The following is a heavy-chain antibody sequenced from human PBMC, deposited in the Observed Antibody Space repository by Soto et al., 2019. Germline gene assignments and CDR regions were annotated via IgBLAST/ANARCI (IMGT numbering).Heavy chain of an antibody. D-gene: IGHD3-16*01. CDR2: IYHSGST. V-gene: IGHV4-39*07. CDR3: ARGLRNGINTIDY. CDR1: GGSISSSRYY. J-gene: IGHJ4*01. Sequence: PSETLSLTCTVSGGSISSSRYYWGWIRQPPGKGLEWIGEIYHSGSTNYNPSLKSRVTISVDTSKNQFSLKLSSLTAADTAVYYCARGLRNGINTIDYWGQEPGSPSPQ.